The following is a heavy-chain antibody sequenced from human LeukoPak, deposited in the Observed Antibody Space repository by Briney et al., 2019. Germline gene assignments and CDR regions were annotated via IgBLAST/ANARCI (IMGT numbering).Heavy chain of an antibody. J-gene: IGHJ4*02. CDR3: ARDPLDGIAAAGPYFDY. CDR1: GGSFSGYY. D-gene: IGHD6-13*01. CDR2: ISSSGSTI. V-gene: IGHV3-11*04. Sequence: LSLTCAVYGGSFSGYYWSWIRQPPGKGLEWVSYISSSGSTIYYADSVKGRFTISRDNAKNSLYLQMNSLRAEDTAVYYCARDPLDGIAAAGPYFDYWGQGTLVTVSS.